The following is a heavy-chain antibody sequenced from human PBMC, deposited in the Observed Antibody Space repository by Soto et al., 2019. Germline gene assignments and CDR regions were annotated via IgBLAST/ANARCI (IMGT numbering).Heavy chain of an antibody. CDR3: ARNIVVVPAAKGAYYYYYGMDV. Sequence: ASVKVSCKGAGYTFSNYYMHWVRQAPGQGLEWMGIINPSGDSTSYAQEFQGRVTMTRDTSTSTVYMELSSLRSEDTAVYYCARNIVVVPAAKGAYYYYYGMDVWGQGTTVTVSS. D-gene: IGHD2-2*01. V-gene: IGHV1-46*01. CDR1: GYTFSNYY. J-gene: IGHJ6*02. CDR2: INPSGDST.